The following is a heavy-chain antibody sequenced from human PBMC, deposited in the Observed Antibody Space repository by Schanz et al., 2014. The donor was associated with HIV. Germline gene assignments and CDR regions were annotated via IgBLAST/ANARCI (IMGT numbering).Heavy chain of an antibody. CDR3: ARVYYDILTGYYTHYGMDV. Sequence: QVQLVESGGGVVQPGRSPTLSCAASGFTFSKYGMHWVRQAPGKGLEWVAAISKDGSDKYYTDSVKGRFTISRDNSNNTLYLQMNSLRAEDTAVYYCARVYYDILTGYYTHYGMDVWGQGTTVTVSS. J-gene: IGHJ6*02. D-gene: IGHD3-9*01. V-gene: IGHV3-30*03. CDR2: ISKDGSDK. CDR1: GFTFSKYG.